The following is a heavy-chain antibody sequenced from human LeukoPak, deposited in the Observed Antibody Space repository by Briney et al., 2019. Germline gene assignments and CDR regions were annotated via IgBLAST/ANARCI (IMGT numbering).Heavy chain of an antibody. CDR3: ARAENPRYLGGFDP. V-gene: IGHV1-8*01. Sequence: ASVKVSCKASGYTFTSYDFNWVRQATGQRPEWMGWMSPNSGDTGYAQKFQDRVTMTRNTSISTAYMELSSLRSDDTAVYYCARAENPRYLGGFDPWGQGTLVTVSS. CDR2: MSPNSGDT. D-gene: IGHD3-16*01. CDR1: GYTFTSYD. J-gene: IGHJ5*02.